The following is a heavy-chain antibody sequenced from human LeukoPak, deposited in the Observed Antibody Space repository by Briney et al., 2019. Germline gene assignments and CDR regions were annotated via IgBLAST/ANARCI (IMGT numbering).Heavy chain of an antibody. J-gene: IGHJ4*02. CDR3: ARGLTVRAAAGTGY. D-gene: IGHD6-13*01. CDR2: INPNSGNT. V-gene: IGHV1-8*02. CDR1: GYTFTGYY. Sequence: ASVKVSCKASGYTFTGYYMHWVRQAPGQGLEWMGRINPNSGNTGYGQKFQGRVTMTRNTSISTAYMELSSLRSEDTAVYYCARGLTVRAAAGTGYWGQGTLVTVSS.